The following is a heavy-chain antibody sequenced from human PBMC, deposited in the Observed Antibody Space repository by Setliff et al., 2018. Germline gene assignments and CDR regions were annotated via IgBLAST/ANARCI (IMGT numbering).Heavy chain of an antibody. J-gene: IGHJ4*02. CDR1: GGSISSGSYY. Sequence: SETLSLTCTVSGGSISSGSYYWSWIRQPAGKGLEWIGHIYTSGSTNYNPSLKSRVTISVDTSKNQFSLKLRSVTAADTAVYYCARLPPLHTPMALTFDYWGQGILVTVSS. CDR2: IYTSGST. V-gene: IGHV4-61*09. D-gene: IGHD5-18*01. CDR3: ARLPPLHTPMALTFDY.